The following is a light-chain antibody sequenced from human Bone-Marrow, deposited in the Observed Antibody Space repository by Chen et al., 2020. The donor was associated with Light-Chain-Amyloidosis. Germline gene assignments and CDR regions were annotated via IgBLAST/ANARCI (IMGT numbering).Light chain of an antibody. J-gene: IGLJ1*01. CDR1: SSDVGGDNH. CDR2: EVT. Sequence: QSALTQPASVSGSPGQSITISCTGTSSDVGGDNHVSWYPQHPDKAPKLMIYEVTNRPSWVPDCFSGSESDNTASLTISGLQTEDEADYFCSSYTITNTLVFGSGTRVTVL. CDR3: SSYTITNTLV. V-gene: IGLV2-14*01.